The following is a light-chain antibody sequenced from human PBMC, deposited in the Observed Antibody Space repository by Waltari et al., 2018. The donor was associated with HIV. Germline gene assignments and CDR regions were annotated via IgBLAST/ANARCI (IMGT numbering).Light chain of an antibody. CDR3: HQYNSYSET. J-gene: IGKJ1*01. CDR2: KAS. Sequence: DIQMTQSPSTLSASVGDRVTITCRASQSVSTWLAWYQQKPGKAPKLLIYKASTLESGVPSRFSGSGSGTEFTLPISSLQPDDFATYYCHQYNSYSETFGQGTKVEIK. CDR1: QSVSTW. V-gene: IGKV1-5*03.